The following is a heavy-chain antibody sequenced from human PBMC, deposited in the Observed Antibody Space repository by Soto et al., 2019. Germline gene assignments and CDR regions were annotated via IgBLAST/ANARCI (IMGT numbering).Heavy chain of an antibody. CDR1: GYTFTDYY. D-gene: IGHD2-2*01. V-gene: IGHV1-2*02. J-gene: IGHJ2*01. CDR2: INPDSGGT. Sequence: ASVKVSCKASGYTFTDYYIHWVRQAPGQGLEWVGWINPDSGGTNLAQRFQGRVTMTSDTSINTAYMELSSLRSDDTAVYYCAIRTGQLAIISEFDGDWFFEIWGRGTLVTVSS. CDR3: AIRTGQLAIISEFDGDWFFEI.